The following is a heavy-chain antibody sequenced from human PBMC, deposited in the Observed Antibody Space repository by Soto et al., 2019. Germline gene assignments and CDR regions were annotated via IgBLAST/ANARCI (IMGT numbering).Heavy chain of an antibody. J-gene: IGHJ5*02. Sequence: ASVKVSCKVSGYTLTELFMHWLRQAPGKGLEWMGGFDPEDGETIYAQKFQGRVTMTEDTSTDTAYMELSSLRSEDTTVYYCATAAGGNILTGYYKFSWFDPWGRG. CDR3: ATAAGGNILTGYYKFSWFDP. CDR1: GYTLTELF. D-gene: IGHD3-9*01. V-gene: IGHV1-24*01. CDR2: FDPEDGET.